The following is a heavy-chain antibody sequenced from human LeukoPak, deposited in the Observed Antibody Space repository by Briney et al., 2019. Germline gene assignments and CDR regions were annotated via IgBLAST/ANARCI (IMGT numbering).Heavy chain of an antibody. D-gene: IGHD2/OR15-2a*01. J-gene: IGHJ6*03. CDR2: ISSSSSYI. CDR3: AMSFRYYYYMDV. CDR1: GFTFSSYS. V-gene: IGHV3-21*01. Sequence: PGGSLRLSCAASGFTFSSYSMNWVRQAPGKGLEWVSSISSSSSYIYYADSVKGRFTISRDNAKNSLYLQMNSLRAEDTAVYYCAMSFRYYYYMDVWGKGTTVTISS.